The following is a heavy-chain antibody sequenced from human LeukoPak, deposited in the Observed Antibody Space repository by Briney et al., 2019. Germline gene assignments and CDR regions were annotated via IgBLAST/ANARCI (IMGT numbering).Heavy chain of an antibody. CDR3: ARHQGRYYYDSSGYFSYYFDY. J-gene: IGHJ4*02. Sequence: GASVKVSCKASGYTFTGYYMHWVRQAPGQGLEWMGWINPNSGGTNYAQKFQGWVTMTRDTSISTAYMELSRLRSDDTAVYYCARHQGRYYYDSSGYFSYYFDYWGQGTLVTVSS. CDR1: GYTFTGYY. D-gene: IGHD3-22*01. CDR2: INPNSGGT. V-gene: IGHV1-2*04.